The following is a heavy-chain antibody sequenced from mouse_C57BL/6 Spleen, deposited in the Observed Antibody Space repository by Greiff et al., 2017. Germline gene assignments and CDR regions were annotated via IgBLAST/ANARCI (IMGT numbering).Heavy chain of an antibody. V-gene: IGHV1-55*01. Sequence: QVQLQQPGAELVKPGASVKMSCKASGYTFTSYWITWVKQRPGQGLEWIGDIYPGSGSTNYNEKFKSKATLTVDTSSSTAYMQLSSLTSEDSAVYYCARRLGNSNPFAYWGQGTLVTVSA. CDR2: IYPGSGST. CDR1: GYTFTSYW. J-gene: IGHJ3*01. D-gene: IGHD2-5*01. CDR3: ARRLGNSNPFAY.